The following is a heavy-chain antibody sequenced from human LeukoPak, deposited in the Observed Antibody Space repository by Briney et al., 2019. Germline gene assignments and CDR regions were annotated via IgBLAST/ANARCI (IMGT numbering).Heavy chain of an antibody. Sequence: PSETLTLTCAVYGGSFSGYHWSWIRQPPGKGLEWIGEINHSGSTNYNPSLKSRVTISVDTSKNQFSLKLSSVTAADTAVYYCARGRRKYQLPMNWFDPWGQGTLVTVSS. J-gene: IGHJ5*02. CDR1: GGSFSGYH. CDR2: INHSGST. D-gene: IGHD2-2*01. CDR3: ARGRRKYQLPMNWFDP. V-gene: IGHV4-34*01.